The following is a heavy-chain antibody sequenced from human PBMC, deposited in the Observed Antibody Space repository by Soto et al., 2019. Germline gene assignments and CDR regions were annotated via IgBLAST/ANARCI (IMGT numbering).Heavy chain of an antibody. CDR1: GDSVSSKNAA. V-gene: IGHV6-1*01. CDR2: TYYRSKWHS. J-gene: IGHJ4*02. CDR3: ARSGPGGYIDY. Sequence: SQTLSLTCAISGDSVSSKNAAWNWIRQSPSRGLERLGRTYYRSKWHSGYAVSVRGRISISPETSKNRFSLQLDSVTPDDTAVYYCARSGPGGYIDYWGRGTLVTVSS. D-gene: IGHD3-22*01.